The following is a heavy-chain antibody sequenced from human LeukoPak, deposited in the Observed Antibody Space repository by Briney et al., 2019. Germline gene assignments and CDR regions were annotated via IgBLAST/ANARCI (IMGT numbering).Heavy chain of an antibody. CDR3: ARGDGYNFFDY. D-gene: IGHD5-24*01. V-gene: IGHV3-53*01. CDR2: FYVGGAT. J-gene: IGHJ4*02. CDR1: GFTFSNYA. Sequence: GRTLRLSCAATGFTFSNYAIHWGRQAPGKGLEWVSVFYVGGATYYADSVKGRFTISRDNSENTLYLQMKSLRAEDTAVYYCARGDGYNFFDYWGQGTLVTVSS.